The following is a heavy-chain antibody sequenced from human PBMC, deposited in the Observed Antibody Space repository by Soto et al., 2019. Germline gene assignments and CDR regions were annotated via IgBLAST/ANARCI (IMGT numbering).Heavy chain of an antibody. CDR2: MNIDTGGT. CDR3: ARDGNFAFRGYSFAFDL. J-gene: IGHJ4*02. V-gene: IGHV1-2*06. Sequence: SVKVSCKASGYRFTTYYIHWVRQAPGQGLEWMGRMNIDTGGTTYAQKFQGRVTMTRDTSISTAYMEVSSVKSDDTAMYYCARDGNFAFRGYSFAFDLWGQGTLVTVSS. D-gene: IGHD5-18*01. CDR1: GYRFTTYY.